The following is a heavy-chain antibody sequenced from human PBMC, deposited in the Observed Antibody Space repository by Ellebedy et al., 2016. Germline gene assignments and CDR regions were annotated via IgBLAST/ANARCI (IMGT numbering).Heavy chain of an antibody. CDR1: GFTFSSYS. D-gene: IGHD4-17*01. CDR2: ISSSSSYI. Sequence: GESLKISXAASGFTFSSYSMNWVRQAPGKGLEWVSYISSSSSYIYYADSVKGRFTISRDNAKNSLYLQMNSLRAEDTAVYYCARENGDLGFDYWGQGTLVTVSS. J-gene: IGHJ4*02. V-gene: IGHV3-21*05. CDR3: ARENGDLGFDY.